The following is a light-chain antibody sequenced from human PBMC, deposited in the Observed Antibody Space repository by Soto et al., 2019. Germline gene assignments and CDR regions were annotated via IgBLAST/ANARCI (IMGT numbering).Light chain of an antibody. CDR2: EAS. V-gene: IGKV1-5*03. J-gene: IGKJ3*01. CDR1: QSINNW. CDR3: QQYNSYV. Sequence: DIQLTQTPSTLSASVGDRVTISCRASQSINNWLAWYQQKPGKAPRLLIYEASTLERGVPMRFSGSGSGTDFTLTISSLQPEDFATYYCQQYNSYVFGPGTKVDIK.